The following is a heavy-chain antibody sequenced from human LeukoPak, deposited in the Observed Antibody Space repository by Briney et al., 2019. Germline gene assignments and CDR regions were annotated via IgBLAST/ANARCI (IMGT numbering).Heavy chain of an antibody. V-gene: IGHV3-7*05. Sequence: PGGSLRLSCAASGFTFTSHWMTWVRQAPGKGLEWVANIKQDGSEKYYVDSVKGRFTISRDNAKNSLYLQMNSLRAEDTAVYHCTRGAGYYFPWGQGTLVTVSS. CDR1: GFTFTSHW. J-gene: IGHJ5*02. CDR3: TRGAGYYFP. D-gene: IGHD5-12*01. CDR2: IKQDGSEK.